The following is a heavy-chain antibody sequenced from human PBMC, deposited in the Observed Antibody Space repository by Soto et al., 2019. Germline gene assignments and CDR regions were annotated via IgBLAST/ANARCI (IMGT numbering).Heavy chain of an antibody. Sequence: GGSLRLSCAASGFTFSSYGMHWVRQAPGKGLEWVAVIWYDGSNKYYADSVKGRFTISRDNSKNTLYLQMNSLRAEDTAVYYCARYGVGYYDYVWGSYRHYGMDVWGQGTTVTVSS. CDR3: ARYGVGYYDYVWGSYRHYGMDV. CDR2: IWYDGSNK. CDR1: GFTFSSYG. D-gene: IGHD3-16*02. J-gene: IGHJ6*02. V-gene: IGHV3-33*01.